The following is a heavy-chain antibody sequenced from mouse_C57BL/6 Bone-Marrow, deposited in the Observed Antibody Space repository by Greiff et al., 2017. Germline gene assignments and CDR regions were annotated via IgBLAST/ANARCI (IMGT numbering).Heavy chain of an antibody. CDR2: IYPRSGNT. CDR3: ARSCTTVVEGAIDY. Sequence: QVQLQQSGAELARPGASVKLSCKASGYTFTSYGISWVKQRTGQGLEWIGEIYPRSGNTYYNEKFKGKATLTADKSSSTAYMELRSLTSEDSAVYFCARSCTTVVEGAIDYWGQGTSVTVSS. J-gene: IGHJ4*01. CDR1: GYTFTSYG. D-gene: IGHD1-1*01. V-gene: IGHV1-81*01.